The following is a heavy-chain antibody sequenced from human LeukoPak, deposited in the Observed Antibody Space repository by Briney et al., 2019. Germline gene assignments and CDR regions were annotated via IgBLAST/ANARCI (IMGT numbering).Heavy chain of an antibody. D-gene: IGHD6-13*01. CDR2: ISYDGSNK. CDR3: ARDRDSSSWYGVDLDY. Sequence: SCKASGGTFSSYAMHWVRQAPGKGLEWVAVISYDGSNKYYADSVKGRFTISRDNSKNTLYLQMNSLRAEDTAVYYCARDRDSSSWYGVDLDYWGQGTLVTVSS. CDR1: GGTFSSYA. V-gene: IGHV3-30-3*01. J-gene: IGHJ4*02.